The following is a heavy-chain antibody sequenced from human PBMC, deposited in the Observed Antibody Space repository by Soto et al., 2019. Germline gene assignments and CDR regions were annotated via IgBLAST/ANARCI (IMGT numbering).Heavy chain of an antibody. CDR3: ARVEYYDSSGHHWFDP. D-gene: IGHD3-22*01. V-gene: IGHV4-59*08. J-gene: IGHJ5*02. CDR2: IYYSGST. CDR1: GGSISSYY. Sequence: SETLSLTCTVSGGSISSYYWSWIRQPPGKGLEWIGYIYYSGSTNYNPSLKSRVTISVDTSKNQFSLKLSSVTAADTAVYYCARVEYYDSSGHHWFDPWGQGTLVTVSS.